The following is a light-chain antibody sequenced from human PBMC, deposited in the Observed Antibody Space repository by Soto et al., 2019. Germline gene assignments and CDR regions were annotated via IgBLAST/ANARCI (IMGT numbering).Light chain of an antibody. CDR3: STYRSSNTPVI. Sequence: QSALTQPASVSGSPGQSITISCTGTSSDAGFYNFVSWYQQNAGKAPKLIIYEVSNRPSGVSNRFSGSKSGNTASLTISGLQAEDEADYYCSTYRSSNTPVIFGGGTKVTVL. V-gene: IGLV2-14*01. CDR2: EVS. J-gene: IGLJ2*01. CDR1: SSDAGFYNF.